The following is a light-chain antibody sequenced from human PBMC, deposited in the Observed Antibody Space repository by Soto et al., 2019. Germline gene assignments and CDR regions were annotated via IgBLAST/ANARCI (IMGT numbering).Light chain of an antibody. V-gene: IGLV2-14*01. J-gene: IGLJ1*01. CDR3: SSYTSRFTYV. CDR2: NVT. Sequence: QSVLTQPASVSGSPGQSITISCTGTSSDVGGYHCVSWYQQHPGKAPKLMIYNVTNRPSEISNRFSGSKSGNTASLTISGLQAEDEADYYCSSYTSRFTYVFGTGTKVTVL. CDR1: SSDVGGYHC.